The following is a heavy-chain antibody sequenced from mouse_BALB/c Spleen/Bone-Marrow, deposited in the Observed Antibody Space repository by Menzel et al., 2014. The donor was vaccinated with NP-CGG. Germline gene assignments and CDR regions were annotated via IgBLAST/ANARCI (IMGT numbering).Heavy chain of an antibody. CDR3: AREVSMDY. CDR1: GFTFSDYY. J-gene: IGHJ4*01. V-gene: IGHV5-4*02. Sequence: DVHLVESGGGLVQPGGSLKLSCATSGFTFSDYYMYWVRQTPEKRLEWVATISDGGSYTYYPDSVKGRFTISRDNAKNNLFLQLSSLKSEDTAMYYCAREVSMDYWGQGTSVTVSS. CDR2: ISDGGSYT.